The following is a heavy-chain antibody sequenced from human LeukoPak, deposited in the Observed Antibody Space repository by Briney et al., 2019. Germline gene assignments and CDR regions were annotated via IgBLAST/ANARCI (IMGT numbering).Heavy chain of an antibody. Sequence: GGSLRLSCAASGFTFSSYSMNWVRQAPGKGLEWVSSISSSSSYIYYADSVKGRFTISRDNAKNSLYLQMNSLRAEDTAVYYCARDHRGYSGPDNYYYYYYMDVWGKGTTVTVSS. J-gene: IGHJ6*03. CDR2: ISSSSSYI. CDR1: GFTFSSYS. V-gene: IGHV3-21*01. D-gene: IGHD5-12*01. CDR3: ARDHRGYSGPDNYYYYYYMDV.